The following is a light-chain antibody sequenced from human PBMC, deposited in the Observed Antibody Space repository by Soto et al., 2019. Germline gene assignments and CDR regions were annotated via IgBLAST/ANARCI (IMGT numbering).Light chain of an antibody. CDR3: QAWDSGTVV. J-gene: IGLJ2*01. V-gene: IGLV3-1*01. Sequence: SYGLTQPPSVSVSPGQTANITCSGNTLGSKFVFWYQQKAGQSPMVVIYEDTKRPSGIPERFSGSNSGNTATLTISGTQAMDEADFYCQAWDSGTVVFGGGTQLTVL. CDR2: EDT. CDR1: TLGSKF.